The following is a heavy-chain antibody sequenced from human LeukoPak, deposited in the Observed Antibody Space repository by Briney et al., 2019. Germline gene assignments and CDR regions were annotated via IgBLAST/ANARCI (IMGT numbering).Heavy chain of an antibody. Sequence: GGSLRLSCAASGFTFSRYWMSWVRQAPGKGLEWVANIKQDGSEKYYVDSVKGRFTISRDNAKNSLYLQMNSLRAEDTAVYYCARIAAAGCDYWGQGTLVTVSS. CDR2: IKQDGSEK. J-gene: IGHJ4*02. V-gene: IGHV3-7*01. D-gene: IGHD6-13*01. CDR3: ARIAAAGCDY. CDR1: GFTFSRYW.